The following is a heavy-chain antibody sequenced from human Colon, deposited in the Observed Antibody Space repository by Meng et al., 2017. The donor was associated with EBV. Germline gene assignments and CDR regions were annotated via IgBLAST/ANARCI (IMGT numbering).Heavy chain of an antibody. D-gene: IGHD5-24*01. CDR1: GASISSNNW. J-gene: IGHJ4*02. CDR3: ARGNAYNAPSFDY. Sequence: QVQLQESGPGLVEPSGTLSLTCAASGASISSNNWWSWVRQPPGKGLEWIGEIYHGGNTNYNPSLKNRVTISVDRSNDQFSLSLSSVTAADTAVYYCARGNAYNAPSFDYWGQGTLVTVSS. CDR2: IYHGGNT. V-gene: IGHV4-4*02.